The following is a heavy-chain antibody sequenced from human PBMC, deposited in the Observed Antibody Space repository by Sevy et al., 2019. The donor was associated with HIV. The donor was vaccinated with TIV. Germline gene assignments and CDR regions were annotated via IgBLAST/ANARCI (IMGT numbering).Heavy chain of an antibody. D-gene: IGHD1-26*01. V-gene: IGHV1-18*01. J-gene: IGHJ4*02. CDR3: ARGQAPGSGKYSLHD. CDR1: GYIFTNYV. CDR2: ITPDAGDT. Sequence: ATVKVSCKASGYIFTNYVINWVRQAPGQSLEWMGWITPDAGDTSYAQKLQGRVTFTTDTSTRTAYMELSSLTSDDAGVYCCARGQAPGSGKYSLHDWVQGTVVTVSS.